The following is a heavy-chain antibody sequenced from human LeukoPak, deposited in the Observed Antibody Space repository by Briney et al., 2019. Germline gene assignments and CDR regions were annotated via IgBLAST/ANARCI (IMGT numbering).Heavy chain of an antibody. V-gene: IGHV3-30-3*01. CDR3: AGDGYNSFQFDY. D-gene: IGHD5-24*01. Sequence: PGRSLRLSCAASGFTFSSYAMHWVRQAPGKGLEWVAVISYDGSNKYYADSVKGRFTISRDNSKNTLYLQMNSLRAEDTAVYYCAGDGYNSFQFDYWGQGTLDTVSS. J-gene: IGHJ4*02. CDR1: GFTFSSYA. CDR2: ISYDGSNK.